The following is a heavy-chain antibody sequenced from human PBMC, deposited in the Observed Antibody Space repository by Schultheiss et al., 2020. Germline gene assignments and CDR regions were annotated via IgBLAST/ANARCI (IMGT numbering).Heavy chain of an antibody. CDR2: IYYSGST. CDR3: ARAWDKSGYLYYQNGMDV. D-gene: IGHD3-3*01. J-gene: IGHJ6*02. CDR1: GGSISSSSYY. Sequence: SETLSLTCTVSGGSISSSSYYWGWIRQPPGKGLEWIGSIYYSGSTYYNPSLKSRVSISRDTSNSQFSLNLSSVTAADTAVYYCARAWDKSGYLYYQNGMDVWGQGTTVTVSS. V-gene: IGHV4-39*07.